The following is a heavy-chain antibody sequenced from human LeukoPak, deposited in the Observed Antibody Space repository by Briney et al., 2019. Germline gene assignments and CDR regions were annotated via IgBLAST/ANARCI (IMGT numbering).Heavy chain of an antibody. CDR1: GFTFSSYA. CDR2: ISYDGSNK. J-gene: IGHJ4*02. V-gene: IGHV3-30-3*01. CDR3: ARDGTVTTLDY. D-gene: IGHD4-17*01. Sequence: GGSLRLSCAASGFTFSSYAMHWVRQAPGRGLEWVAVISYDGSNKYYADSVKGRFTISRDNSKNTLYLQMNSLRAEDTAVYYCARDGTVTTLDYWGQGTLVTVSS.